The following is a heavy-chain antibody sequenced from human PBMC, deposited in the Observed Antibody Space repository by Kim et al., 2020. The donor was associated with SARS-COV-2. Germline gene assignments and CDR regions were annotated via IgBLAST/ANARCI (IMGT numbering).Heavy chain of an antibody. CDR3: AKSLYGGLDY. D-gene: IGHD1-26*01. Sequence: GGSLRLSCTASGFTFSTYAMSWVRQAPGKGLEWVSGIGGSGASPSHADSVKGRFTISRDNSKNMLYLQMNSLRAEDTAIYYCAKSLYGGLDYWGQGPVVTVSS. V-gene: IGHV3-23*01. CDR2: IGGSGASP. J-gene: IGHJ4*02. CDR1: GFTFSTYA.